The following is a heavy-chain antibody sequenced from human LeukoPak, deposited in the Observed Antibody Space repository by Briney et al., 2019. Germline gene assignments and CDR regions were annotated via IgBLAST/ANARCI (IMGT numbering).Heavy chain of an antibody. J-gene: IGHJ4*02. CDR2: ISSSSSYI. CDR3: ARVFTMVRGVIIPFDY. Sequence: GGSLRLSCAASGFTFSSYSMNWGRQAPGQGLGWVSSISSSSSYIYYADSVKGRFTISRDNANNSLYLQMNSLRAEDTAVYYCARVFTMVRGVIIPFDYWGQGTLVTVSS. CDR1: GFTFSSYS. D-gene: IGHD3-10*01. V-gene: IGHV3-21*01.